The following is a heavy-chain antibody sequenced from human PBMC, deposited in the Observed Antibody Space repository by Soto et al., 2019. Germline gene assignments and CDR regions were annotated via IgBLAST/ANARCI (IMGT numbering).Heavy chain of an antibody. CDR2: IKYDGSEE. J-gene: IGHJ4*02. V-gene: IGHV3-7*01. CDR1: LFSFSSVW. CDR3: VTDLNWQGN. Sequence: ALRLSWVFSLFSFSSVWMALVVQAPGKVLECVANIKYDGSEEYYVDSVKGRFTISRDNAKNSLYLQMNSLRDEDSAVYYCVTDLNWQGNWGQGTLVTVSS.